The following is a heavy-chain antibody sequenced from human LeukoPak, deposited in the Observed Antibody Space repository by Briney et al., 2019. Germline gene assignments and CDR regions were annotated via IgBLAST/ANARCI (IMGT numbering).Heavy chain of an antibody. V-gene: IGHV3-23*01. D-gene: IGHD3-10*01. CDR1: GFTFSSYA. CDR3: ANQRGLRGASFDY. CDR2: ISGSGGST. J-gene: IGHJ4*02. Sequence: GGSLRLSCAASGFTFSSYAMSWVRQAPGKGLEWVSAISGSGGSTYYADSVKGRFTISRDNSKNTLYLQMNSLRAEDTAVYYCANQRGLRGASFDYWGQGTLVTVSS.